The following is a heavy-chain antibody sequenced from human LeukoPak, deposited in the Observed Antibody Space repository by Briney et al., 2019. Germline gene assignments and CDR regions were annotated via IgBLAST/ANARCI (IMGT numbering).Heavy chain of an antibody. CDR2: IYYSGST. Sequence: SETLSLNCTVSGGSISSNYWSWIRQHPGNGLEWIGYIYYSGSTNYNPSLKSRVTISVDTSKNQFSLKLSSVTAADTAVYYCARDGIQYGDAFDIWGQGTMVTVSS. V-gene: IGHV4-59*01. CDR1: GGSISSNY. CDR3: ARDGIQYGDAFDI. D-gene: IGHD5-18*01. J-gene: IGHJ3*02.